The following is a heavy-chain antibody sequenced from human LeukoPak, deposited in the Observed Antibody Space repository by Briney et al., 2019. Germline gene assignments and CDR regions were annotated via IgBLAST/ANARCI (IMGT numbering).Heavy chain of an antibody. J-gene: IGHJ5*02. CDR2: ITHGGQI. D-gene: IGHD3-10*01. V-gene: IGHV3-21*01. CDR3: ARDDRYGSGTLGKRFDP. Sequence: PGGSLRLSCVASGFIFTSFGMNWVRQAPGKGLEWVSSITHGGQIYYADSVKGRFTISRDNTKYSVYLQMDNLRDDDTAVYFCARDDRYGSGTLGKRFDPWGQGTLVSVSS. CDR1: GFIFTSFG.